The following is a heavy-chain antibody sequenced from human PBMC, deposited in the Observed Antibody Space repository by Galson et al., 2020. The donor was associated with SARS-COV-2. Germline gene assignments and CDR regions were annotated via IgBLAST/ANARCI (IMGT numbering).Heavy chain of an antibody. J-gene: IGHJ4*02. CDR1: GGSFSGYC. Sequence: ETSETLSLTCAVYGGSFSGYCWTWIRQPPGMGLEWIGELNHSGSTNYNPSLKSRVAISVDTSKNQFSLKLSSVTAADTAVYYCARAQRGGTVYYYQTLTPRSWYFGFWGQGTLVTVSS. V-gene: IGHV4-34*01. D-gene: IGHD3-22*01. CDR2: LNHSGST. CDR3: ARAQRGGTVYYYQTLTPRSWYFGF.